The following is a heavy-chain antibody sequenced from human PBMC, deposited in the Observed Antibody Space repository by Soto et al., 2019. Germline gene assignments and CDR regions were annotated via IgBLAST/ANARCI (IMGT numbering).Heavy chain of an antibody. V-gene: IGHV3-33*01. Sequence: QVQLVESGGGVVQPGRSLRLSCAASGFTFSSYGMHWVRQAPGKGLEWVAVIWYDGSNKYYADSVKGRFTIPRDNSKNTLYLQMNRLRAEDTAVYYCARDISGSYYFDYWGQGTLVTVSS. CDR1: GFTFSSYG. CDR2: IWYDGSNK. CDR3: ARDISGSYYFDY. J-gene: IGHJ4*02. D-gene: IGHD1-26*01.